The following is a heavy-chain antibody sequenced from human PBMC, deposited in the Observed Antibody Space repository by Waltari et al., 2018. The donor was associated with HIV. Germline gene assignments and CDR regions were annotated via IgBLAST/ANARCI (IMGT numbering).Heavy chain of an antibody. CDR3: ARVGCSSTSCYPAPFDY. J-gene: IGHJ4*02. Sequence: QVQLQESGPGLVKPSETLSLTCTVSGGSIRSYYWSWIRQPPGKGLEWIGYIYYSGSTNYNPSLKSRVTISVDTSKNQFSLKLSSVTAADTAVYYCARVGCSSTSCYPAPFDYWGQGTLVTVSS. D-gene: IGHD2-2*01. V-gene: IGHV4-59*01. CDR2: IYYSGST. CDR1: GGSIRSYY.